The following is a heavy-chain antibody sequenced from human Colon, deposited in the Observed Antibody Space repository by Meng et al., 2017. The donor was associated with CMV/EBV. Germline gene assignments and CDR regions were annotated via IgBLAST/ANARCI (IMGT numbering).Heavy chain of an antibody. V-gene: IGHV3-23*01. J-gene: IGHJ4*02. Sequence: GESLKISCAASGFTFSSYAMSWVRQAPGKGLEWVSAISGSGGSTYYADSVKGRFTISRDHSKNTLYLQMNSLRAEDTAVYYCAKVHWCEYDSSARAGSLWYLDDWGQGTMVTVSS. CDR1: GFTFSSYA. CDR3: AKVHWCEYDSSARAGSLWYLDD. CDR2: ISGSGGST. D-gene: IGHD6-6*01.